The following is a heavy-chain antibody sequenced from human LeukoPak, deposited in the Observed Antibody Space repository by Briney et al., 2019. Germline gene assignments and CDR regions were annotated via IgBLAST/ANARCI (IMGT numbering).Heavy chain of an antibody. J-gene: IGHJ4*02. CDR2: IKQDGSEK. D-gene: IGHD3-3*01. V-gene: IGHV3-7*01. Sequence: GGSLRLSCAASGFTFSSYWMSWVRQAPGKGLEWVANIKQDGSEKYYVDSVKGRFTISRDNAKNSLYLQMNNLRAEDTAVYYCARVYRDFWSGYYRFDYWGQGTLVTVSS. CDR1: GFTFSSYW. CDR3: ARVYRDFWSGYYRFDY.